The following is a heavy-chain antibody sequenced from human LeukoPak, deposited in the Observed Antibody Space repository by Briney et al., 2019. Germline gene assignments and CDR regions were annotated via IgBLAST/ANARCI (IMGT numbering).Heavy chain of an antibody. CDR2: ISGSGGSK. CDR3: AKDGTYYYDSSGYYGAFDI. J-gene: IGHJ3*02. Sequence: PGGSLTHTCVASGCTFSSYALSGVGLAPGKGLEGVSAISGSGGSKYYADSVKGRLTLSRDNSKNTLYLQMNSLRAEETAVYCCAKDGTYYYDSSGYYGAFDIWGQGTMVTVSS. CDR1: GCTFSSYA. D-gene: IGHD3-22*01. V-gene: IGHV3-23*01.